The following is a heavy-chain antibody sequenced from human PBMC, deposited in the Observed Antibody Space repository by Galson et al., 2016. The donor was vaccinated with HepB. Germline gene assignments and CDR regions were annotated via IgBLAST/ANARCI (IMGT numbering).Heavy chain of an antibody. J-gene: IGHJ3*02. CDR2: INNDGSST. CDR1: GFNSSNHW. D-gene: IGHD1/OR15-1a*01. CDR3: TTGAPWAFDIWGQGNRDTYSVNGLLTIDRDRAKNTRFLQRNTLRAEDMAVYYWTRGVSWALDI. Sequence: SLRLSCAASGFNSSNHWMHWVRQAPGKGLVWVPYINNDGSSTTYADSVKGRFTISRDNAKNTMFLQMNSLRAEDPAVYYCTTGAPWAFDIWGQGNRDTYSVNGLLTIDRDRAKNTRFLQRNTLRAEDMAVYYWTRGVSWALDIWGQGTMVTVSS. V-gene: IGHV3-74*01.